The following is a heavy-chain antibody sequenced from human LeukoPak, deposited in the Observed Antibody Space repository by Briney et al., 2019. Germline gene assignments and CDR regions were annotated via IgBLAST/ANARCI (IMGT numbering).Heavy chain of an antibody. CDR1: GFTFSSYG. Sequence: GGSLRLSCAASGFTFSSYGMRWVRQAPGKGLEWVAFMRYDGSNKYYADSVKGRFTISRDNSKNTLYLQMNSLRAEDTAVYYCAKDHAVVVVGATLDGDYWGQGTLVTVSS. D-gene: IGHD2-15*01. V-gene: IGHV3-30*02. CDR2: MRYDGSNK. CDR3: AKDHAVVVVGATLDGDY. J-gene: IGHJ4*02.